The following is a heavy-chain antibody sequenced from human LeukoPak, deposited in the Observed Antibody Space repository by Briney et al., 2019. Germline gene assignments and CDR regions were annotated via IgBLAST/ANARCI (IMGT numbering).Heavy chain of an antibody. CDR2: IKSKTDGGTT. Sequence: GGSLRLSCAASGFTFSSYAMHWVRQAPGKGLEWVGRIKSKTDGGTTDYAAPVKGRFTISRDDSKNTLYLQMNSLKTEDTAVYYCTTTYLLSSDMDVWGQGTTVTVSS. V-gene: IGHV3-15*01. D-gene: IGHD2-15*01. J-gene: IGHJ6*02. CDR3: TTTYLLSSDMDV. CDR1: GFTFSSYA.